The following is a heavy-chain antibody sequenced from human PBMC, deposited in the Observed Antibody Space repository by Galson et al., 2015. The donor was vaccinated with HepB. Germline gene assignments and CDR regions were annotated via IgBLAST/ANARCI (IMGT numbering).Heavy chain of an antibody. V-gene: IGHV3-30*03. Sequence: SLRLSCAGSGFTLSNYGVHWVRQAPGKGLEWVTFISYAGNNQYYADSVKGRFTISRDNSKSTVDLQMNSLRAEDTAVYYCARGSNGGWYRFDLGGQGPRVPVPS. D-gene: IGHD6-19*01. CDR1: GFTLSNYG. J-gene: IGHJ4*02. CDR2: ISYAGNNQ. CDR3: ARGSNGGWYRFDL.